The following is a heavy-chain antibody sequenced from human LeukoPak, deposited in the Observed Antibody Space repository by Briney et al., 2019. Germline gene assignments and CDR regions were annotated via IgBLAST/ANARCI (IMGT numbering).Heavy chain of an antibody. Sequence: GGSLRLSCAASGFTFSSNWMHWVRQAPGKGLEWVSGISGSGGSTYYADSVKGRFTISRDNSKNTLYLQMNSLRAEDTAVFYCAAGGDYPHFDYWGQGTLVTVSS. V-gene: IGHV3-23*01. CDR2: ISGSGGST. D-gene: IGHD4-17*01. CDR1: GFTFSSNW. CDR3: AAGGDYPHFDY. J-gene: IGHJ4*02.